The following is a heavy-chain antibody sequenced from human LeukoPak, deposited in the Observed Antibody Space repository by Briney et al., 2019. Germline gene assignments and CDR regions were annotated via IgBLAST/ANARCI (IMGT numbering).Heavy chain of an antibody. CDR3: ARDGGWGLFFDY. CDR1: GFTFSSYE. J-gene: IGHJ4*02. V-gene: IGHV3-48*03. Sequence: GGSLRLSCAASGFTFSSYEMNWVRQAPGKGLEWVSYIDTSGSAIYYADSVKGRFTISRDNAKNSLFLQMNSLRAEDTAAYYCARDGGWGLFFDYWGQGSLVTVSS. CDR2: IDTSGSAI. D-gene: IGHD6-19*01.